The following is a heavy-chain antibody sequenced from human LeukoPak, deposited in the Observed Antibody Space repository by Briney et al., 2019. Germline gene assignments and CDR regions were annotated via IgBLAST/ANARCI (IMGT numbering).Heavy chain of an antibody. V-gene: IGHV3-23*01. D-gene: IGHD1-26*01. Sequence: PGASLRLSCAASGFTLSSHAMSWVRQAAGKGLEWVSAISGSGGSTYYADSVKGRFTISRDNSKNTLYLQMNSLRAEDTAVYYCAKAYFEWELHAIDIWGQGTMVTVSS. J-gene: IGHJ3*02. CDR2: ISGSGGST. CDR1: GFTLSSHA. CDR3: AKAYFEWELHAIDI.